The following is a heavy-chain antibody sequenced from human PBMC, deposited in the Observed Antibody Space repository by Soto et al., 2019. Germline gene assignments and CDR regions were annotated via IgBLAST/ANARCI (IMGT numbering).Heavy chain of an antibody. D-gene: IGHD2-15*01. CDR3: ARDLALGYCSGGSCYSGLPDAFDI. V-gene: IGHV3-21*01. CDR2: ISSSSSYI. CDR1: LFTFSSYS. Sequence: SLRLSCSASLFTFSSYSMNWVRHAPFKLLEFFSSISSSSSYIYYADSVKGRFTISRDNAKNSLYLQMNSLRAEDTAVYYCARDLALGYCSGGSCYSGLPDAFDIWGQGTMVTVSS. J-gene: IGHJ3*02.